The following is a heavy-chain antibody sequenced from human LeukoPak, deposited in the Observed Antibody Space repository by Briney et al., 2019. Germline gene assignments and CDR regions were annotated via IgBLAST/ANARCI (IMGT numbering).Heavy chain of an antibody. J-gene: IGHJ3*02. D-gene: IGHD2-21*02. Sequence: SETLSLTCTVSGGSVSSGSFYWSSIRQPPGKGLEWIGYIYYSGSTNYNPSLKSRVTISVDTSKNQFSLKVTSVTAADTAVYYCARETAASDAFDIWGQGTMVTVSS. V-gene: IGHV4-61*01. CDR3: ARETAASDAFDI. CDR1: GGSVSSGSFY. CDR2: IYYSGST.